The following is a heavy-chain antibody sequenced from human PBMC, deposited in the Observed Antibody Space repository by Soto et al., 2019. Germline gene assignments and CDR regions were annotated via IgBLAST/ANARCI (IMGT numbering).Heavy chain of an antibody. J-gene: IGHJ4*02. CDR3: ESHRYSMVRRVTDPSDY. V-gene: IGHV4-4*07. D-gene: IGHD3-10*01. Sequence: SETLSLSCTVSGGSISSYYWSWIRQPAGKGLGLIGRIYTSGSTNYNPSLKSRVTMSVDTSKNQFSLKLSSVTAADTAVYYCESHRYSMVRRVTDPSDYWGQGTMVTDSS. CDR2: IYTSGST. CDR1: GGSISSYY.